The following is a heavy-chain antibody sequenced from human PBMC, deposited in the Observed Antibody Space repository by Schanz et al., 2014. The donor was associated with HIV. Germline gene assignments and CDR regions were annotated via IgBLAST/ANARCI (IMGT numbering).Heavy chain of an antibody. Sequence: QVYLVESGGVLVKPGGSLRLSCAASGFTFNDYYMTWIRQAPGKGLEWVSYISDTGTTTYYADSVNGRFTISRDNAKNSMFLQMNSLRGEDTAVYYCAREKDLGYSSTLGFWGQGTLVTVSS. V-gene: IGHV3-11*01. CDR1: GFTFNDYY. D-gene: IGHD6-13*01. CDR2: ISDTGTTT. J-gene: IGHJ4*02. CDR3: AREKDLGYSSTLGF.